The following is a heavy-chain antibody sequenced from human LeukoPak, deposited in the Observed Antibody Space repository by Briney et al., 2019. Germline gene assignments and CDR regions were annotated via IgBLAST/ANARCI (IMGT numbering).Heavy chain of an antibody. J-gene: IGHJ5*02. D-gene: IGHD6-6*01. CDR3: ARRRSIAARPSWFDP. CDR1: GGSFSGYY. V-gene: IGHV4-34*01. Sequence: SETLSLICAVYGGSFSGYYWSWIRQPPGKGLEWIGEINHSGSTNYNPSLKSRVTISVDTSKNQFSLKLSSVTAADTAVYYCARRRSIAARPSWFDPWGQGTLVTVSS. CDR2: INHSGST.